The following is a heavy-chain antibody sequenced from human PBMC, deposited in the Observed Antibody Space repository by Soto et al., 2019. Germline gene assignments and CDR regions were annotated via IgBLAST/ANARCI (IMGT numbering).Heavy chain of an antibody. CDR1: GYTFTNYA. J-gene: IGHJ4*02. CDR2: ISAYNGNT. V-gene: IGHV1-18*01. D-gene: IGHD6-13*01. CDR3: ARDLAADGPFDC. Sequence: QVKLVQSGAEVKKPGASVKVSCKASGYTFTNYAFSWVRQAPGQGLEWMGWISAYNGNTNYPQKLQGRVTMTTDTSTSTAYMELRSLRSDDTAVYYGARDLAADGPFDCWGQGTLVTVSS.